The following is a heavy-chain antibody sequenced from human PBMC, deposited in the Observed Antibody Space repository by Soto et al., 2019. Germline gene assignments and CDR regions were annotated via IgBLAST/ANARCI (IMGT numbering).Heavy chain of an antibody. CDR2: IYSGGST. CDR3: ASDAPPEYSSSWYAGNAEYFQH. D-gene: IGHD6-13*01. Sequence: GGSLRLSCAASGFTVSSNYMSWVRQAPGKGLEWVSVIYSGGSTYYADSVKGRFTISRDNSKNTLYLQMNSLRAEDTAVYYCASDAPPEYSSSWYAGNAEYFQHWGQGTLVTVSS. J-gene: IGHJ1*01. CDR1: GFTVSSNY. V-gene: IGHV3-53*01.